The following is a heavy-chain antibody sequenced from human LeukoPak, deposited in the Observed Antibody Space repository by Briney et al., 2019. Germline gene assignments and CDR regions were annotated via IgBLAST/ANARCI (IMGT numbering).Heavy chain of an antibody. CDR1: GYTFTGYY. V-gene: IGHV1-2*06. Sequence: ASVKVSCKASGYTFTGYYMHWVRQAPGQGHEWMGRINPNSGGTNYAQKFQGRVTMTRDTSISTAYMELSSLRSEDTAVYYCASAGVGVPAYYYYYGMDVWGQGTTVTVSS. J-gene: IGHJ6*02. CDR3: ASAGVGVPAYYYYYGMDV. D-gene: IGHD2-2*01. CDR2: INPNSGGT.